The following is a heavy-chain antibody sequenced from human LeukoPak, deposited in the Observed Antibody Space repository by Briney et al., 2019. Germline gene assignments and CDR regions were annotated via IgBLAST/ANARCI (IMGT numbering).Heavy chain of an antibody. CDR3: ARDYYDSSGYYSCSGY. V-gene: IGHV1-69*01. J-gene: IGHJ4*02. CDR1: GGTFISYA. D-gene: IGHD3-22*01. Sequence: SVKVSCKASGGTFISYAISWVRQAPGQGLEWMGGIIPIFGTANYAQKFQGRVTITADESTSTAYMELSSLRSEDTAVYYCARDYYDSSGYYSCSGYWGQGALVTVSS. CDR2: IIPIFGTA.